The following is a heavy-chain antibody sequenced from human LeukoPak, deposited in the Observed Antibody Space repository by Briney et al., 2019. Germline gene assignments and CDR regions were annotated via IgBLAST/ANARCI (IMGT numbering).Heavy chain of an antibody. CDR2: IYYSGTT. J-gene: IGHJ4*02. D-gene: IGHD3-9*01. CDR3: ARGYYDVLTGHPKNFDY. Sequence: PSETLSLTCTVSGGSISSSSNYWGWIRQSPGKGLEWIGRIYYSGTTYYSPSLKSRVTISVDTSNNQFSLKLSSVTAADTAVYYCARGYYDVLTGHPKNFDYWGQGTLVPVPS. CDR1: GGSISSSSNY. V-gene: IGHV4-39*02.